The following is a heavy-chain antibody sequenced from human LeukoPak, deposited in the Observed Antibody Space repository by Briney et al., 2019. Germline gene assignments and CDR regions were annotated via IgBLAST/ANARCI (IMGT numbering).Heavy chain of an antibody. CDR3: AKDATASPYFHWFDN. Sequence: GGSLRLSCAASGFTFSGYAMSWFRQAPGKGLEWVAGISSGDRTFYAESVKGRFTFSSNKNKDTLYLQMNSLRDEDPAVYYCAKDATASPYFHWFDNWGRGPQVIVSS. CDR2: ISSGDRT. J-gene: IGHJ4*02. V-gene: IGHV3-23*01. D-gene: IGHD3-9*01. CDR1: GFTFSGYA.